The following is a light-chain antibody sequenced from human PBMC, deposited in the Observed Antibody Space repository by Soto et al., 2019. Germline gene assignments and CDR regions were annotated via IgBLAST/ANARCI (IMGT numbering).Light chain of an antibody. V-gene: IGKV3-11*01. CDR2: DAS. Sequence: EVVLTQSPATLSVFPGERATLSCRASQSISTYLAWYQQKPGQAPRLLIDDASNRATGIPTRFSGSGSGTDFTLTISNLEPEDLSVYYGHQGRAFGQGTRVEIK. CDR1: QSISTY. J-gene: IGKJ5*01. CDR3: HQGRA.